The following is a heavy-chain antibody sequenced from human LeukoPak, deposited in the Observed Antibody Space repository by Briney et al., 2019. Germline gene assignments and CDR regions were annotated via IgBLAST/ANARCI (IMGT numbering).Heavy chain of an antibody. Sequence: PSETLSLTCSVSGGSISSGNYFWRWIRQHPTKGLEWIGYISFSGSTFYNPSLQSRLSISIDTSKNEFSLTVTSVTAADTAVYYCARDRTYDSSSYLSGFYFDSWGQGALVTVSS. CDR2: ISFSGST. D-gene: IGHD3-22*01. CDR1: GGSISSGNYF. J-gene: IGHJ4*02. CDR3: ARDRTYDSSSYLSGFYFDS. V-gene: IGHV4-31*03.